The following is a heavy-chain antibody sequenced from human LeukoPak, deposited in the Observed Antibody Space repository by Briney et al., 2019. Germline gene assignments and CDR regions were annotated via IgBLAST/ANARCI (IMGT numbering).Heavy chain of an antibody. V-gene: IGHV4-38-2*02. D-gene: IGHD1-26*01. Sequence: SETLSLTCTVSGYSISSGYYWGWIRQPPGKGLGWIGSSYHSGSTYYYPSLKRRVTISVDTSKNQFSLKLSSVTAADTAVYYCASDFEWELPPNWFDPWGQGTLVTVPS. CDR2: SYHSGST. CDR1: GYSISSGYY. J-gene: IGHJ5*02. CDR3: ASDFEWELPPNWFDP.